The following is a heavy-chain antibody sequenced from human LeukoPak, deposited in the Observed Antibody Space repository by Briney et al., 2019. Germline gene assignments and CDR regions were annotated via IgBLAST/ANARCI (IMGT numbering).Heavy chain of an antibody. CDR2: ISYDGGNK. J-gene: IGHJ4*02. CDR1: GFTFSSYG. V-gene: IGHV3-30*18. D-gene: IGHD4-17*01. Sequence: GRSLRLSCAASGFTFSSYGMHWVRQAPGKGLEWVAVISYDGGNKYYADSVKGRFTISRDNSKNTLYLQMNSLRAEDTAVYYCAKNPYDYGDYVPGYWGQGTLVTVSS. CDR3: AKNPYDYGDYVPGY.